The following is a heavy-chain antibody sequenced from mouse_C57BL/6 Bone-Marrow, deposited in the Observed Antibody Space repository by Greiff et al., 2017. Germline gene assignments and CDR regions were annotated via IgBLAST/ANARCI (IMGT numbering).Heavy chain of an antibody. CDR2: INPSNGGT. CDR1: GYSLTGYY. V-gene: IGHV1-42*01. J-gene: IGHJ2*01. CDR3: ARSRYYGSSYYLDY. Sequence: VQLQQSGPELVKPGASVKISCKASGYSLTGYYRKWVKKSPEKSLEWIGEINPSNGGTNYNQKFKAKATLTVDTSSSTAYMQLKSLTSEDSAVYYCARSRYYGSSYYLDYWGQGNTLTVTA. D-gene: IGHD1-1*01.